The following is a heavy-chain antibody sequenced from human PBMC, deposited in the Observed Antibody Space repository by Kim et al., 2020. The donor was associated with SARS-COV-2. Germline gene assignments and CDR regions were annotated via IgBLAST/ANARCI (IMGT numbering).Heavy chain of an antibody. Sequence: GGSLRLSCAASGCIVSNNDMSWVRQAPGKGLEWVSVIYSGGSTYYAHSVKGRFTISRDNSNNTLYLKMNSLRAADTAVYYCARDLHSDQLFSLYGMDVWG. CDR2: IYSGGST. D-gene: IGHD2-21*01. CDR1: GCIVSNND. J-gene: IGHJ6*01. V-gene: IGHV3-53*01. CDR3: ARDLHSDQLFSLYGMDV.